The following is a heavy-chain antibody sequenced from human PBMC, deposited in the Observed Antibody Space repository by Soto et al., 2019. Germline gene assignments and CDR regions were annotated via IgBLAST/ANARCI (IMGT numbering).Heavy chain of an antibody. J-gene: IGHJ4*02. D-gene: IGHD3-10*01. CDR3: ARSMGNFFGPGSQVALHY. V-gene: IGHV3-23*01. Sequence: GGSLRLSCAASGFTFNNYAMSWVRQAPGKGQEWLSAISGTGGSTYYADSGKGRFTISTDNSKNTLYLQMNSLRAEDTAVYYCARSMGNFFGPGSQVALHYWGQGTLGTGSS. CDR2: ISGTGGST. CDR1: GFTFNNYA.